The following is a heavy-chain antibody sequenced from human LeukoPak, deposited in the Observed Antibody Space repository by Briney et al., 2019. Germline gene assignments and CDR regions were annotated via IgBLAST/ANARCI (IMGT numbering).Heavy chain of an antibody. CDR3: ASKGDYVLSWFDP. CDR2: IYYSGST. V-gene: IGHV4-34*01. CDR1: GGSFSGYY. J-gene: IGHJ5*02. D-gene: IGHD4-17*01. Sequence: PSETLSLTCAVYGGSFSGYYWSWIRQPPGKGLEWIGSIYYSGSTYYNPSLKSRVTISVDTSKNQFSLKLSSVTAADTAVYYCASKGDYVLSWFDPWGQGTLVTVSS.